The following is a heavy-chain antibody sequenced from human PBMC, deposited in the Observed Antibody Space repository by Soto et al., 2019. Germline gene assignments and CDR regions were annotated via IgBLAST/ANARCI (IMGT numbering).Heavy chain of an antibody. CDR3: AKGDRYFDWLTPPDAFDI. CDR2: IYSGGST. J-gene: IGHJ3*02. V-gene: IGHV3-53*01. Sequence: PGGSLRLSCAASGFTVSSNYMSWVRQAPGKGLEWVAVIYSGGSTYYADSVKGRFTTSRDNSKNTLYLQMNSLRAEDTAVYYCAKGDRYFDWLTPPDAFDIWGQGTMVTVSS. D-gene: IGHD3-9*01. CDR1: GFTVSSNY.